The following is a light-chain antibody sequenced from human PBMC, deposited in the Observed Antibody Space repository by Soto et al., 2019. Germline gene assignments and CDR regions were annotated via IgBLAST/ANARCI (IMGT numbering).Light chain of an antibody. CDR2: DAS. J-gene: IGKJ1*01. V-gene: IGKV3-11*01. CDR3: QQRSNWPGT. CDR1: QSVSSY. Sequence: VLTQSPATLSLSPGERATLSCRASQSVSSYLAWYQQKPGQAPRLLIYDASNRATGIPARFSGSGSGTDFTLTISSLEPEDFAVYYCQQRSNWPGTFGQGTKVDIK.